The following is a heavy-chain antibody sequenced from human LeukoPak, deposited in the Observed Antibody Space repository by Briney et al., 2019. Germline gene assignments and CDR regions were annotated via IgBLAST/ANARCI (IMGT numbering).Heavy chain of an antibody. CDR2: IYYSGST. CDR3: RDRVKCRGGTCFSDHFDY. J-gene: IGHJ4*02. Sequence: KPSETLSLTCSVSGDSNSFYYWSLIRQPPGKGLEWIGYIYYSGSTNYNPSLKSRVTISLDTSENQFSLKLSSVTAADTAVYYCRDRVKCRGGTCFSDHFDYWGLGTLVSVSS. CDR1: GDSNSFYY. V-gene: IGHV4-59*01. D-gene: IGHD2-15*01.